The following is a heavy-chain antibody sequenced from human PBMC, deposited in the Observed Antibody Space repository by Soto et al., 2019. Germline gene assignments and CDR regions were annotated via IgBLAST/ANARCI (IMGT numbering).Heavy chain of an antibody. CDR1: GFTFISYS. J-gene: IGHJ4*02. CDR3: ARSSGPRGRYCSGGSCYSHFDY. CDR2: ISSSSSTI. Sequence: PGGSLRLSCAASGFTFISYSMNWVRQAPGKGLEWVSYISSSSSTIYYADSVKGRFTISRDNAKNSLYLQMNSLRDEDTAVYYCARSSGPRGRYCSGGSCYSHFDYWGQGTLVTVSS. D-gene: IGHD2-15*01. V-gene: IGHV3-48*02.